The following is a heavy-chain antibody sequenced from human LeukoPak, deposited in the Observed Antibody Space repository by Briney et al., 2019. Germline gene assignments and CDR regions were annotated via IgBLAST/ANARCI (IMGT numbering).Heavy chain of an antibody. Sequence: ASVKVSCKASGYTFTSYAMNWVRQAPGQGLEWMGWINTNTGNPTYAQGFTGRFVFCLDTSVSTAYLQISSLKAEDTAVYYCARDELVGASGSYPLDYWGQGTLVTVSS. D-gene: IGHD1-26*01. V-gene: IGHV7-4-1*02. CDR1: GYTFTSYA. CDR2: INTNTGNP. J-gene: IGHJ4*02. CDR3: ARDELVGASGSYPLDY.